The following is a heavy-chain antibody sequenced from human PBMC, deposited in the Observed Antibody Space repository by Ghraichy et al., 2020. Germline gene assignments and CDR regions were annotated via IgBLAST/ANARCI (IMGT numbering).Heavy chain of an antibody. V-gene: IGHV3-23*01. D-gene: IGHD2-15*01. CDR1: GIDFSIYA. CDR3: AKEVGCHCSGGTCYLQDNFYGVDV. J-gene: IGHJ6*02. CDR2: ISGIASKT. Sequence: GGSLRLSCAASGIDFSIYAMSWVRQAPGKGLEWVSGISGIASKTYYTDSVKGRFTISRDNSKNVLFLQMTGLRAEDTAIYYCAKEVGCHCSGGTCYLQDNFYGVDVWGQGTTVTVSS.